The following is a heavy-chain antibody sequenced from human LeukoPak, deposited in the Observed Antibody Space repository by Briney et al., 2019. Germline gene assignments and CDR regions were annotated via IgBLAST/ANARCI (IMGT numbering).Heavy chain of an antibody. CDR3: AKDIRYSSGYLFDY. V-gene: IGHV3-23*01. CDR2: ISGSGGST. CDR1: GFTFSSYA. J-gene: IGHJ4*02. Sequence: GGSLRLSCAASGFTFSSYAMSWVRQAPGKGLEWVSAISGSGGSTYYADSVKGRFTISRDNSKNTLYLQMNSLRAEDTALYYCAKDIRYSSGYLFDYWGQGTLVTVSP. D-gene: IGHD3-22*01.